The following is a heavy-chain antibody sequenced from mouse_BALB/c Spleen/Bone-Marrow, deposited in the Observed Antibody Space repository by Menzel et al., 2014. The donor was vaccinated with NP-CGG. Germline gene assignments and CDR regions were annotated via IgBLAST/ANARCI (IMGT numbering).Heavy chain of an antibody. CDR3: ARWDYGTRFYFDY. D-gene: IGHD1-1*01. J-gene: IGHJ2*01. CDR2: IIPFNDGT. CDR1: GYTFTDYV. V-gene: IGHV1-14*01. Sequence: EVKLVESGPELVRPGASVKMSCKASGYTFTDYVIHWVKQKPGQGLEWIGYIIPFNDGTKYNEKFKGKATLTPDKSSTTTYMELSSLTSEDSAVYFCARWDYGTRFYFDYWGQGTTLTVSS.